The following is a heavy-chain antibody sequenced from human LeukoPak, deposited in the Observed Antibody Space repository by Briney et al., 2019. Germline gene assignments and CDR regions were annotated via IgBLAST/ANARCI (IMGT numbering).Heavy chain of an antibody. Sequence: PSETLSLTCTVSGGSISSYDWSWIRQPPGKGLEWIGYIYYSGSTNYNPSLKSRVTISVDTSKNQFSLKLSSVTAADTAVYYCARHSSVLGSSWYSQAPYYYYGMDVWGQGTTVTVSS. CDR2: IYYSGST. CDR1: GGSISSYD. CDR3: ARHSSVLGSSWYSQAPYYYYGMDV. J-gene: IGHJ6*02. D-gene: IGHD6-13*01. V-gene: IGHV4-59*08.